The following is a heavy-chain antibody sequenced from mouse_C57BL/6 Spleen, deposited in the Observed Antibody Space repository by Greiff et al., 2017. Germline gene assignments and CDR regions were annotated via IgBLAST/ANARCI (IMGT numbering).Heavy chain of an antibody. CDR3: TTGVYDFAY. J-gene: IGHJ3*01. CDR2: IDPETGDT. V-gene: IGHV14-4*01. CDR1: GFNIKDDY. D-gene: IGHD2-12*01. Sequence: VQLKESGAELVRPGASVKLSCTASGFNIKDDYMPWVKQRPEQGLEWIGRIDPETGDTEYASKFQGKATITADTSSNTAYLQLSSLTSEDTAVYCCTTGVYDFAYWGQGTLVTVSA.